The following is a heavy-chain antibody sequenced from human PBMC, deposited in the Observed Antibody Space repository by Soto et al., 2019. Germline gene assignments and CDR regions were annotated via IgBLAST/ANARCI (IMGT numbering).Heavy chain of an antibody. V-gene: IGHV3-64D*06. D-gene: IGHD3-22*01. CDR3: VKEGYYYDSSGYYYGWFDP. Sequence: PGGSLRLSCSASGFTFSSYAMHWVRQAPGKGLEYVSAISRNGGNTYYADSVKGRFTISRDNSKNTLYLQMSSLRAEDTAVYYCVKEGYYYDSSGYYYGWFDPWGQGTLVTRLL. CDR1: GFTFSSYA. CDR2: ISRNGGNT. J-gene: IGHJ5*02.